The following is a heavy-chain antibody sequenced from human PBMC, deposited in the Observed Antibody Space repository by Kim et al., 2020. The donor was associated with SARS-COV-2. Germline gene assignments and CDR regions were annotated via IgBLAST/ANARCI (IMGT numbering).Heavy chain of an antibody. CDR3: ARDVRDDYGDLDDAFDI. Sequence: ASVKVSCKASGYTFTSYGISWVRQAPGQGLEWMGWISAYNGNTNYAQKLQGRVTMTTDTSTSTAYMELRSLRSDDTAVYYCARDVRDDYGDLDDAFDIWGQGTMVTVSS. V-gene: IGHV1-18*01. J-gene: IGHJ3*02. D-gene: IGHD4-17*01. CDR2: ISAYNGNT. CDR1: GYTFTSYG.